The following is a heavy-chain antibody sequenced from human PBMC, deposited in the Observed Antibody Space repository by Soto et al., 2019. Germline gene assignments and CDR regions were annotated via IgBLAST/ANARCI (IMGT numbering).Heavy chain of an antibody. V-gene: IGHV1-69*08. J-gene: IGHJ6*03. CDR3: VIDQYCKVPSCFAYPDI. Sequence: QVHLLQSGAEVKKPGSSVKVSCHASGDTFTTHTITWVRQAPGQGLEWVGRIIPLLGLTDYAQKFQGRVVITANKATSTDYMVLSRQIFEDSSLFYCVIDQYCKVPSCFAYPDIWGTGTSVTVSS. CDR1: GDTFTTHT. D-gene: IGHD3-16*01. CDR2: IIPLLGLT.